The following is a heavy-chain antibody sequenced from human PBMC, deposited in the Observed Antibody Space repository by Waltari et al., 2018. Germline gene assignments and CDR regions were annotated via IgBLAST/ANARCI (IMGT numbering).Heavy chain of an antibody. V-gene: IGHV3-7*01. CDR2: IKQDGSEK. CDR3: ARVWIPQHCSDY. J-gene: IGHJ4*02. Sequence: EVQLVESGGALVQPGGSLRLSCEASGFTFGRSWMSWVRQAPGKGLEWVANIKQDGSEKYYVDSVKGRFTISRDNAKNSLYLQMNSLRAEDTAVYYCARVWIPQHCSDYWGQGTLVTVSS. D-gene: IGHD3-3*01. CDR1: GFTFGRSW.